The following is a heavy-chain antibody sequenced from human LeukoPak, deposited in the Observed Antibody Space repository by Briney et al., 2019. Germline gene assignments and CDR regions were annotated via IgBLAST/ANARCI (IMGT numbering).Heavy chain of an antibody. J-gene: IGHJ4*02. D-gene: IGHD3-10*01. Sequence: GGSLRLSCAASGFTFSSYSMNWVRQAPGKGLEWVSSIISSSSYIYYANSVKGRFTISRDNAKNSLYLQMNSRRAEDTAVYYCARDDGSGSFPFGYWGQGTLVTVSS. CDR3: ARDDGSGSFPFGY. CDR1: GFTFSSYS. V-gene: IGHV3-21*01. CDR2: IISSSSYI.